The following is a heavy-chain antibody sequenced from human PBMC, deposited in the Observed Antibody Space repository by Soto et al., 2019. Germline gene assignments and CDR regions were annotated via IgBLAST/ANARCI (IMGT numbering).Heavy chain of an antibody. Sequence: EVKLVESGGGLVQPGGSLRLSCAASGFTFRNYCLGWVRQAPGKGLEWVANINEDGSEEYYVDSVRGRFIISRDKARNSLFLQRNSLRAEDTAIYYSARIEMGSYDYWGQGTLVTVSS. J-gene: IGHJ4*02. CDR3: ARIEMGSYDY. CDR2: INEDGSEE. CDR1: GFTFRNYC. D-gene: IGHD1-26*01. V-gene: IGHV3-7*01.